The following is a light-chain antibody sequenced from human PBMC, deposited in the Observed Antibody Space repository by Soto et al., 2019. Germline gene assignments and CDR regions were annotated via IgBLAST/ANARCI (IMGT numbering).Light chain of an antibody. V-gene: IGKV1-8*01. Sequence: AIRMTQSPSSFSASTGDRVTITCRASQGISSYLAWYQQKPGKAPKLLIYAASTLQSGVPSRFSGSGSGTDFTLTISCLQSEDFATSYCQQYYSYPPAFGPGTKVDIK. CDR1: QGISSY. J-gene: IGKJ3*01. CDR2: AAS. CDR3: QQYYSYPPA.